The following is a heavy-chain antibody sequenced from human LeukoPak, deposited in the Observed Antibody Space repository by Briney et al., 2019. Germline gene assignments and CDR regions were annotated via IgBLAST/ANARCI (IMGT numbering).Heavy chain of an antibody. CDR3: AKEGDSSSWYDLYDY. V-gene: IGHV3-23*01. J-gene: IGHJ4*02. CDR1: GFTFSSYS. Sequence: GGSLRLSCAASGFTFSSYSMNWVRQAPGKGLKWVSAISGSGDSTYYADSVKGRFTISRDNSKNTLYLQMNSLRAEDTAVYYCAKEGDSSSWYDLYDYWGQGTLVTVSS. CDR2: ISGSGDST. D-gene: IGHD6-13*01.